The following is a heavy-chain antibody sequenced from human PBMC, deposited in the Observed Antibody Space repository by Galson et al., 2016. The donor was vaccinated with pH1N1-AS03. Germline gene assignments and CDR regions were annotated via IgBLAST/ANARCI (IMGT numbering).Heavy chain of an antibody. J-gene: IGHJ4*02. CDR1: GFTFSSYA. V-gene: IGHV3-64*01. CDR3: ARGPVSYSNYWFPPPDY. D-gene: IGHD6-13*01. Sequence: SLRLSCAASGFTFSSYAMFWVRQTPGKGLEYVSAISGNGFSTYYASSVKDRFTISRDSSKNTLFLQMGSLRPEDMAVYYCARGPVSYSNYWFPPPDYWGQGTLVTVSS. CDR2: ISGNGFST.